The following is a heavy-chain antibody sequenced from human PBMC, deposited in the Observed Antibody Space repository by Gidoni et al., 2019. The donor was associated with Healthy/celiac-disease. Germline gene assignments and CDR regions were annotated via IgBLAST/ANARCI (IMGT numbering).Heavy chain of an antibody. CDR1: GVTFSSSW. CDR2: IKQEGSEK. CDR3: ARDGTYCGGDCYSGYYYGMDV. J-gene: IGHJ6*02. D-gene: IGHD2-21*02. V-gene: IGHV3-7*01. Sequence: EVQLVESGGGLVQPGGSLRLSCAASGVTFSSSWMRGARQARGRGLEWVANIKQEGSEKYYVDSVKGRFTISRDNAKNSLYLQMNSLRAEETAVYYCARDGTYCGGDCYSGYYYGMDVWGQGTTVTVSS.